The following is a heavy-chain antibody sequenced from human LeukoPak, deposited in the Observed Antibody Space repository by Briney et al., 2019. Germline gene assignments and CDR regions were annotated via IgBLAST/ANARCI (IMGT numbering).Heavy chain of an antibody. V-gene: IGHV4-39*01. CDR2: IYYSGST. J-gene: IGHJ3*02. D-gene: IGHD4-17*01. Sequence: SETLSLTCTVSGGSISSSSSYWGWIRQPPGKGLEWIGSIYYSGSTYYNPSLKSRVTISVDTSKNQFSLKLSSVTAADTAVYYCAKYDYGDYVAFDIWGQGTMVTVSS. CDR3: AKYDYGDYVAFDI. CDR1: GGSISSSSSY.